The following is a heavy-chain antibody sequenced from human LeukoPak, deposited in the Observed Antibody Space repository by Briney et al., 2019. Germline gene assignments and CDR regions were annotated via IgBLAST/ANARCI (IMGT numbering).Heavy chain of an antibody. D-gene: IGHD4-17*01. J-gene: IGHJ4*02. V-gene: IGHV3-7*01. CDR1: GFTFSSYW. CDR3: ARAQGVYGDYFDY. Sequence: GGSLRLSCAAYGFTFSSYWMSWVRQAPGKGLEWVANIKQDGSEKYYVDSVKGRFTISRDNAKNSLYLQMNSLRAEDTAVYYCARAQGVYGDYFDYWGQGTLVTVSS. CDR2: IKQDGSEK.